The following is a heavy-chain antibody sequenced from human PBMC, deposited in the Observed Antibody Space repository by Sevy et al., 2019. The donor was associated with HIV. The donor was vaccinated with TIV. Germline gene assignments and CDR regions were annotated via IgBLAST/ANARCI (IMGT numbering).Heavy chain of an antibody. CDR1: GFTFSSYW. V-gene: IGHV3-7*01. Sequence: GGSLRLSCAVSGFTFSSYWMSWVRQAPGKGLEWVANIKQDGNDKYYVDSVKGRFTISRDNAKNSLYLQKSSLRDEDTAVYYCARDLGSFYYYYMDVWGKGTTVTVSS. D-gene: IGHD7-27*01. J-gene: IGHJ6*03. CDR3: ARDLGSFYYYYMDV. CDR2: IKQDGNDK.